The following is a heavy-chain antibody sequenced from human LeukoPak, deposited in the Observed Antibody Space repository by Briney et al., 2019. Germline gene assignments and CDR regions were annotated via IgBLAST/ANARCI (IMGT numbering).Heavy chain of an antibody. J-gene: IGHJ4*02. Sequence: PSETLSLTCAISGESISSTRYYWVWLPPPPGKGLKWIASISYTVSTYYNPALRSRVTISVDTTKNHLSLTVSPVTAADTAVYYCAGLNVIAIATNLDHWGQGTLVIVSS. D-gene: IGHD2-21*01. V-gene: IGHV4-39*02. CDR2: ISYTVST. CDR3: AGLNVIAIATNLDH. CDR1: GESISSTRYY.